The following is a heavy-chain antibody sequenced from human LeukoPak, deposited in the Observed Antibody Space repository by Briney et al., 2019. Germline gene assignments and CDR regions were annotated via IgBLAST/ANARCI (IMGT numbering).Heavy chain of an antibody. V-gene: IGHV3-21*01. Sequence: PGGSLRLSCAASGFTFSNYNMNWVRQAPGKGLEWVSSITSTSSYIYYADSVKGRFTISRDNAKNSLYLQMNSLRAEDTAVYYCARVARGVRSSSSYSDYWGQGTLVTVSS. CDR3: ARVARGVRSSSSYSDY. D-gene: IGHD6-6*01. CDR1: GFTFSNYN. CDR2: ITSTSSYI. J-gene: IGHJ4*02.